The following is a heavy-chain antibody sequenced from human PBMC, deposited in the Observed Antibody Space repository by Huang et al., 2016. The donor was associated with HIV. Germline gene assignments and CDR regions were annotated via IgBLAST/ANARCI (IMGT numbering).Heavy chain of an antibody. Sequence: QVQLVESGGGVVQPGGSLGLSCSASGFTFSRYGLHWVSQGLAWVSQGAGKGVEWVAVRRSDGTNHFYADSLKGRIIISRDNARNKLFLQVNSLRSEDAGVYYCAKDPHDNGDYSLYQYYYYLDVWGKGTTVTVSS. CDR1: GFTFSRYG. CDR3: AKDPHDNGDYSLYQYYYYLDV. CDR2: RRSDGTNH. D-gene: IGHD4-17*01. J-gene: IGHJ6*03. V-gene: IGHV3-30*02.